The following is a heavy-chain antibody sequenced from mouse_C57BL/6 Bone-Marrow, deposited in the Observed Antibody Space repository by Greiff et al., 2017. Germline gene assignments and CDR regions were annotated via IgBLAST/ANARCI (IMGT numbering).Heavy chain of an antibody. J-gene: IGHJ1*03. D-gene: IGHD1-1*01. CDR3: ARDEGTTGGDWYLDD. CDR1: GFTFSSYA. Sequence: VQLQESGGGLVKPGGSLTLSCAASGFTFSSYAMSWVRQTPEKRLEWVASISDGGSYTYYPAHVKGRFTISRDNAKNNLYLQMSHLKSEDTAMYYGARDEGTTGGDWYLDDWGKGTTVTVSS. CDR2: ISDGGSYT. V-gene: IGHV5-4*01.